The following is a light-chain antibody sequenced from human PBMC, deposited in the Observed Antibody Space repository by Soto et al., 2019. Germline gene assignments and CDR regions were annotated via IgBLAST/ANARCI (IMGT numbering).Light chain of an antibody. CDR3: SSYTTSSTLLYV. CDR2: EVS. J-gene: IGLJ1*01. V-gene: IGLV2-14*01. CDR1: SRDVGGYNS. Sequence: SALTQPASVSGSPGQSITISCTGTSRDVGGYNSVSWYQQHPGKAPKLMIYEVSNRPSGVSNRFSGSKSGNTASLTISGLQAEDEADYYCSSYTTSSTLLYVFGTGTKVTVL.